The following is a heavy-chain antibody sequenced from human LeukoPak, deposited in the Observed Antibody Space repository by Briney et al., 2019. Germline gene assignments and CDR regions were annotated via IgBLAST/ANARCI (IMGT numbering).Heavy chain of an antibody. J-gene: IGHJ4*02. CDR2: INPNSGGT. V-gene: IGHV1-2*02. CDR1: GYTFTGYY. D-gene: IGHD3-9*01. CDR3: ARGSRGSPYYDILPIGY. Sequence: ASVKVSRKASGYTFTGYYMHWVRQAPGQGLEWMGWINPNSGGTNYAQKFQGRVTMTRDTSISTAYMELSRLRSDDTAVYYCARGSRGSPYYDILPIGYWGQGTLVTVSS.